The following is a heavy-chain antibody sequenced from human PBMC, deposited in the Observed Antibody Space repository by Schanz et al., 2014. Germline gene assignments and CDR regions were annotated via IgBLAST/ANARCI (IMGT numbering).Heavy chain of an antibody. D-gene: IGHD3-16*01. CDR1: GFSFNNYG. V-gene: IGHV3-74*02. Sequence: EVQLVESGGGLVKSGGSLRLSCAASGFSFNNYGLNWVRQAPGKGLEWVSTIDTAGSYTSYVDSVKGRFTISRDNAKNTLYLQMSRLRVEDTAVYYCVRWGASWGQGTLVTVSS. J-gene: IGHJ5*02. CDR3: VRWGAS. CDR2: IDTAGSYT.